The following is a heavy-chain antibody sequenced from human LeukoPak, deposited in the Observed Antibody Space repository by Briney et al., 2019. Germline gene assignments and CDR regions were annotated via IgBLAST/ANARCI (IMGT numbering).Heavy chain of an antibody. D-gene: IGHD3-22*01. CDR3: AKRYYDSSGYCPIDY. Sequence: GGSLRLSCAASGFTFSSYGMHWVRQAPGKGLEWVAFIRYDGSNKYYADSVKGRFTISRDNSKNTLYLQMNSLRAEDTAVYYCAKRYYDSSGYCPIDYWGQGTLVTVSS. J-gene: IGHJ4*02. CDR2: IRYDGSNK. CDR1: GFTFSSYG. V-gene: IGHV3-30*02.